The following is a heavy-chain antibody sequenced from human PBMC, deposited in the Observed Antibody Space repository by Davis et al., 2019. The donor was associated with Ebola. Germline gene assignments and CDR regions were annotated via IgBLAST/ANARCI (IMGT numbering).Heavy chain of an antibody. V-gene: IGHV3-7*03. CDR1: GFTFSSYW. CDR3: ASHSYYDSSGYSIYYYYYGMDV. D-gene: IGHD3-22*01. CDR2: IKQDGSEK. J-gene: IGHJ6*02. Sequence: GESLKISCAASGFTFSSYWMSWVRQAPGKGLEWVANIKQDGSEKYYVDSVKGRFTISRDNAKNSLYLQMNSLRAEDTAVYYCASHSYYDSSGYSIYYYYYGMDVWGQGTTVTVSS.